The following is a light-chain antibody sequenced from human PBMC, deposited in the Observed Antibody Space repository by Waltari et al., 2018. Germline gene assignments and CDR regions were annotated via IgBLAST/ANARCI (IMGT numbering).Light chain of an antibody. CDR3: SSYASSENVV. CDR1: SHNVGGYNY. J-gene: IGLJ3*02. CDR2: EVY. Sequence: QSALTQPPSASGSLSKSVTISCTGTSHNVGGYNYASWYQQHPGKAPRLMIYEVYNRPSGVPDRFSGSKSGNTASLTVSGLQADDEADYYCSSYASSENVVFGGGTKLTVL. V-gene: IGLV2-8*01.